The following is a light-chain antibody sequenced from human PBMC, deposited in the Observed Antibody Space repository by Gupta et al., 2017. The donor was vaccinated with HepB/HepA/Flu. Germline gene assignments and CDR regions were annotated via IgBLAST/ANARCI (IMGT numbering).Light chain of an antibody. Sequence: SGTPGQRVAISCSGSSSNIGTNYVNWYQQLPGTAPKLLIFVNNQRPSGVPDRFSGSKSGTSASLAISGLQSEDEADYYCAAWDDSLTGVVFGGGIKLTVL. V-gene: IGLV1-44*01. CDR3: AAWDDSLTGVV. CDR1: SSNIGTNY. J-gene: IGLJ2*01. CDR2: VNN.